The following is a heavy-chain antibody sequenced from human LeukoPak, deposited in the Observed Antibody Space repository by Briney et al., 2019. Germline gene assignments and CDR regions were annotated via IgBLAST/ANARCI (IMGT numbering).Heavy chain of an antibody. CDR2: INHSGST. CDR3: AVGTPNTADFDY. CDR1: GGSLSSSSYY. Sequence: SETLSLTCTVSGGSLSSSSYYWRWIRQPPGKGLEWLGEINHSGSTNHNPSLKSRVTISVDTSKNQFSLKLSSVTAADTAVYYCAVGTPNTADFDYWGQGTLVTVSS. D-gene: IGHD7-27*01. V-gene: IGHV4-39*07. J-gene: IGHJ4*02.